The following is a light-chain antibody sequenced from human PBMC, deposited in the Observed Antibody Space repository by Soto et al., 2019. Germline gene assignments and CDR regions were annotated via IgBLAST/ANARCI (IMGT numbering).Light chain of an antibody. CDR1: HSVSSN. CDR3: QQYGSSPRT. J-gene: IGKJ1*01. Sequence: EIVITQSLATLSVSPGERATLFCRASHSVSSNLAWYQQTPGQAPRLLIYGASNRATGIPDRFSGSGSGTDFTLTISRLEPEDFAVYYCQQYGSSPRTCGQGTKVDI. CDR2: GAS. V-gene: IGKV3-20*01.